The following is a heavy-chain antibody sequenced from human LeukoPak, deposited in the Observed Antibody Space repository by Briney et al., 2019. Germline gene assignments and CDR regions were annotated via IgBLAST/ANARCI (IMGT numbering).Heavy chain of an antibody. CDR1: GFTFSSYA. Sequence: GRSLRLSCAASGFTFSSYAMHWVRQAPGKGLEWVAVISYDGSNKYYADSVKGRFTISRDNSKNTLYLQMNSLRAEDTAVYYCARDGYYCAEEFDPWGQGTLVTVSS. D-gene: IGHD3-22*01. V-gene: IGHV3-30*04. CDR2: ISYDGSNK. CDR3: ARDGYYCAEEFDP. J-gene: IGHJ5*02.